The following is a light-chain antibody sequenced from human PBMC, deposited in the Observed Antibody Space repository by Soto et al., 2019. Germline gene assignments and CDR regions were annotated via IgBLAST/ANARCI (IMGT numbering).Light chain of an antibody. CDR3: QQYGSSPPWT. Sequence: EIGLTQSQGTLSLSPGERATHTCRASQSVSSSYLAWYQQKPGQAPRLLIYGASSRATGIPDRFSGSGSGTDFTLTISSLEPEDFAVYYCQQYGSSPPWTFGQGTKVEI. CDR2: GAS. J-gene: IGKJ1*01. V-gene: IGKV3-20*01. CDR1: QSVSSSY.